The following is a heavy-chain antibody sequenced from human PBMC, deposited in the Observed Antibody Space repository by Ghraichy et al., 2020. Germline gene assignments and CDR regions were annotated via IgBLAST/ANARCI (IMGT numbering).Heavy chain of an antibody. D-gene: IGHD2-2*01. CDR3: ARKCSSTSCGYDHGMDV. Sequence: GGSLRLSCAASGFTFRNYEVNWVRQAPGKGLEWVSYISSSGSTVYYADSVKGRFTLSRDNAKNSVSLQMSSLRAEDTAIYYCARKCSSTSCGYDHGMDVWGHGTTDTVS. J-gene: IGHJ6*02. CDR2: ISSSGSTV. CDR1: GFTFRNYE. V-gene: IGHV3-48*03.